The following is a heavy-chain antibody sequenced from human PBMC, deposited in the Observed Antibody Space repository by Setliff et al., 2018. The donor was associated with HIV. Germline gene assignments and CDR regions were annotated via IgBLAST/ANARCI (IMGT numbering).Heavy chain of an antibody. CDR3: ARGGLAYYDSSGNDAFDI. D-gene: IGHD3-22*01. J-gene: IGHJ3*02. CDR1: GGTFGTYT. Sequence: ASVKVSCKASGGTFGTYTISWVRQAPGQGLEWMGGIMPIFGTGNYAQKFRGRVTITTDESTSTAYMELTSLRSEDTAVFYCARGGLAYYDSSGNDAFDIWGQGTMVTVSS. V-gene: IGHV1-69*05. CDR2: IMPIFGTG.